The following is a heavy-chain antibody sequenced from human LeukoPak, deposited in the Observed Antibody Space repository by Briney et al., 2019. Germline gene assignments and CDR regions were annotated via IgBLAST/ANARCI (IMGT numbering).Heavy chain of an antibody. J-gene: IGHJ4*02. V-gene: IGHV1-46*01. D-gene: IGHD4-23*01. CDR2: INPSGGST. CDR3: ARDSGYGGNSGVGDY. CDR1: GYTFTSYY. Sequence: GASVKVSCKASGYTFTSYYMHWVRQAPGQGLDWMGIINPSGGSTSYAQKFQGRVTMTRDMSTSTVYMELSSLRSEDTAVYYCARDSGYGGNSGVGDYWGQGTLVTVSS.